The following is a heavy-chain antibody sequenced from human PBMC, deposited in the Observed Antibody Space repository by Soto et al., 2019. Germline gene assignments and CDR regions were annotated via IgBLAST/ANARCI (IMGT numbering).Heavy chain of an antibody. Sequence: QVQLVQSGAEVKKPGSSVNVSCKASGGTFSIYAISWVRQAPGQGLEWMGGIIPIFAIINSPQKFQGRLTITADKSTSTAYMELSSLSSEDTAVYYCARGAVVSPDHNIEALYYYGVDVWGQGTTVAVS. J-gene: IGHJ6*02. CDR3: ARGAVVSPDHNIEALYYYGVDV. V-gene: IGHV1-69*17. CDR1: GGTFSIYA. CDR2: IIPIFAII. D-gene: IGHD3-22*01.